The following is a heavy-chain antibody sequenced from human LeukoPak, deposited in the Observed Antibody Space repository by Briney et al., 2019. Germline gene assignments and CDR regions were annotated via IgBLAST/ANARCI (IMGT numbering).Heavy chain of an antibody. CDR2: IIPIFGTA. J-gene: IGHJ4*02. CDR1: GYTFTSYG. CDR3: ARDLPYYYDSSGFDY. Sequence: GASVKVSCKASGYTFTSYGISWVRQAPGQGLEWMGGIIPIFGTANYAQKFQGRVTITADKSTSTAYMELSSLRSEDTAVYYCARDLPYYYDSSGFDYWGQGTLVTVSS. V-gene: IGHV1-69*06. D-gene: IGHD3-22*01.